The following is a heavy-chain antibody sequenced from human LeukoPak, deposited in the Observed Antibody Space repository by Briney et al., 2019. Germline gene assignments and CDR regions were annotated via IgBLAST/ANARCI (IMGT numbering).Heavy chain of an antibody. D-gene: IGHD5-18*01. CDR3: AISGYSYGDAFDI. J-gene: IGHJ3*02. CDR1: GGSISSYY. V-gene: IGHV4-59*01. Sequence: SEPLSLTCTVSGGSISSYYWSWIRQPPGKGLEWIGYIYYSGSTNYNPSLKSRVTISVDTSKNQFSLKLSSVTAADTAVYYCAISGYSYGDAFDIWGQGTMVTVSS. CDR2: IYYSGST.